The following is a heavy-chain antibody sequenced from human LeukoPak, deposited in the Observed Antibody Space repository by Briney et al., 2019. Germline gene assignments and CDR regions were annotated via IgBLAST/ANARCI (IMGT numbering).Heavy chain of an antibody. V-gene: IGHV3-21*04. D-gene: IGHD4-11*01. CDR2: ISSSSSYI. J-gene: IGHJ5*02. CDR1: GFTFSSYS. Sequence: GGSLRLSCAASGFTFSSYSMNWVRQAPGKGLEWVSSISSSSSYIYYADSVKGRFTISRDNAKNSLYLQMNSLRAEDTAVYYCAKDGYSNYLNWFDPWGQGTLVTVSS. CDR3: AKDGYSNYLNWFDP.